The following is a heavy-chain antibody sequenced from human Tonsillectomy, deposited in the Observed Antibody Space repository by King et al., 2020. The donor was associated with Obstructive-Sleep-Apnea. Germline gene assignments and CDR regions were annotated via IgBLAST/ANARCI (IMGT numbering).Heavy chain of an antibody. CDR1: GFTFSSYA. Sequence: QLVQSGGGLVLPGGSLRLSCAASGFTFSSYAMSWVRQAPWKGLEWVSGISCSGGTTYYADSVKGRLTISRANSKNTLYLQMNSLRAEDTAVYYCAKGRSSTSCYGMDVWGQGTTVTVSS. V-gene: IGHV3-23*04. D-gene: IGHD2-2*01. CDR3: AKGRSSTSCYGMDV. J-gene: IGHJ6*02. CDR2: ISCSGGTT.